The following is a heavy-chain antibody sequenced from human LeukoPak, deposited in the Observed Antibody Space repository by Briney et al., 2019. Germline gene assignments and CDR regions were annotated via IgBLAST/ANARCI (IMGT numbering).Heavy chain of an antibody. D-gene: IGHD3-3*01. Sequence: SETLSLTCTVSGGSISSYYWSWIRQPAGKGLEWIGRIYTSGSTNYNPSLKSRVTMSVDTSKNQFSLKLSSVTAADTAVYYCARGRVVTQPIDYYYYMDVWGKGTTVTVSS. V-gene: IGHV4-4*07. CDR2: IYTSGST. CDR3: ARGRVVTQPIDYYYYMDV. J-gene: IGHJ6*03. CDR1: GGSISSYY.